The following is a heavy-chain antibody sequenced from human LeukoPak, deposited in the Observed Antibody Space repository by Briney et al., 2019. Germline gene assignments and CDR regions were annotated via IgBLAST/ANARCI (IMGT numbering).Heavy chain of an antibody. Sequence: SETLSLTCAVYGGSFSGYYWCWIRQPPGKGLEWIGEVNHSGSTNYNPSLKSRVTISVDTSKNQFSLKLSSVTAADTAVYYCARGHGYHYDSSGNPPYYWGQGTLVTVSS. CDR3: ARGHGYHYDSSGNPPYY. D-gene: IGHD3-22*01. J-gene: IGHJ4*02. V-gene: IGHV4-34*01. CDR1: GGSFSGYY. CDR2: VNHSGST.